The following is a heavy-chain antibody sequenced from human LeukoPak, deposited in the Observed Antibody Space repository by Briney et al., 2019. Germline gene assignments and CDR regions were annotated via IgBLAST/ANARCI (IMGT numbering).Heavy chain of an antibody. CDR3: ASAGQKYYYVD. CDR1: GGSISSSKYY. J-gene: IGHJ4*02. Sequence: SETLSLTCTVSGGSISSSKYYWGWIRQPPGKGLEWIGSIYYSGSTYYNPSLKSRVTISIDTSKNQFSLKLSSVTAADTAVYYCASAGQKYYYVDWGQGTLVTVSS. D-gene: IGHD3-10*02. CDR2: IYYSGST. V-gene: IGHV4-39*07.